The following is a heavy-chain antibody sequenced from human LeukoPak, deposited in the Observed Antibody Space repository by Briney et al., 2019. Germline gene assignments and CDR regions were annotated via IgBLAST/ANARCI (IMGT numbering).Heavy chain of an antibody. V-gene: IGHV3-21*01. D-gene: IGHD5-24*01. J-gene: IGHJ4*02. CDR3: ASLPTMATNQLPPDY. CDR1: GYTFSSYS. Sequence: KPGGSLRLSCAAPGYTFSSYSINWVRQAPGKGLEWVSSISVGSNYIYYADSVKGRFTISRDNAKNSLYLQMNSLRAEDTAVYYCASLPTMATNQLPPDYWGQGTLVTVSS. CDR2: ISVGSNYI.